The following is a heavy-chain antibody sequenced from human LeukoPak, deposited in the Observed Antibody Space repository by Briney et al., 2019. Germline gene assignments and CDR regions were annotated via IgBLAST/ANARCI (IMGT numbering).Heavy chain of an antibody. V-gene: IGHV3-30*02. Sequence: GGSLRLSCAASGFTFSDYYMSWIRQAPGKGLEWVAFIRYDGSNKYYADSVKGRFTISRDNSKNTLYLQMNSLRAEDTAVYYCAKGREYCSSTSCNWFDPWGQGTLVTVSS. D-gene: IGHD2-2*01. CDR3: AKGREYCSSTSCNWFDP. CDR1: GFTFSDYY. J-gene: IGHJ5*02. CDR2: IRYDGSNK.